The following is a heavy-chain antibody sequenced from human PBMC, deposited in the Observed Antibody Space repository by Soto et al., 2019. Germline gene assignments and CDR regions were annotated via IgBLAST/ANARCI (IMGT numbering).Heavy chain of an antibody. CDR1: GFTFTSYG. J-gene: IGHJ6*02. CDR3: AKTWFGEDNYGMDV. Sequence: ESVGGVVQPGTSLRLSCAASGFTFTSYGLHWVRQAPGKGLEWVAGISYDGSKKYFADSVKGRFTISRDNPRSTLFLDMNSLRGEDTAIYYCAKTWFGEDNYGMDVWGQGTTVTVSS. V-gene: IGHV3-30*18. D-gene: IGHD3-10*01. CDR2: ISYDGSKK.